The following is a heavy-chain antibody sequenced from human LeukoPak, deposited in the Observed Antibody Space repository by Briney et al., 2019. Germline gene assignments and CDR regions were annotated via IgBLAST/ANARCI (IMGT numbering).Heavy chain of an antibody. CDR1: GFTFSSYA. V-gene: IGHV3-23*01. CDR2: ISGSGGST. J-gene: IGHJ4*02. D-gene: IGHD3-22*01. Sequence: PGGSLRLSCAASGFTFSSYAMSWVRQAPGKGLEWVSAISGSGGSTYYADSVKGRFTISRDNSKNTLYLQMNSLRAEDTAVYYCAKDPYYDSSGYYYQTYFDYWGQGTLVTVSS. CDR3: AKDPYYDSSGYYYQTYFDY.